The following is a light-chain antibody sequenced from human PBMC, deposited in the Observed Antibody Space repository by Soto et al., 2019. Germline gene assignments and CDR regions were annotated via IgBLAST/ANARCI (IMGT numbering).Light chain of an antibody. Sequence: EICFTESPGPLSLSPGERATLSCRASQSVSSSYLAWYQQKPGQAPRLLIYGASSRATGIPDRFSGSGSGTDFTLTISRLEPEDFAVYYCQQYGSLRWTFGQGTKVDI. J-gene: IGKJ1*01. CDR2: GAS. CDR3: QQYGSLRWT. CDR1: QSVSSSY. V-gene: IGKV3-20*01.